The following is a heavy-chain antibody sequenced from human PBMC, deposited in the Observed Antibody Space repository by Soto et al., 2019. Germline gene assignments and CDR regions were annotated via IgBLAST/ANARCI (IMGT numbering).Heavy chain of an antibody. Sequence: QLQLQESGPGLVKPSETLSLSCTVSGGSISGSSYYWGWIRQPPGKGLEWIGSIYYSGSTYYNPSIKSRVTISVDPSKNQFSLKLTSVPAADTAVHFCACSGLGSSFGILLAYWGQGALVIVSS. V-gene: IGHV4-39*01. J-gene: IGHJ4*02. CDR3: ACSGLGSSFGILLAY. CDR2: IYYSGST. CDR1: GGSISGSSYY. D-gene: IGHD3-10*01.